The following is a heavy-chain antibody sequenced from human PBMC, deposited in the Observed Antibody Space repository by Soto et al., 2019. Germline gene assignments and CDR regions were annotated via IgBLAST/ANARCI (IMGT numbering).Heavy chain of an antibody. CDR2: IIPILDVA. Sequence: QVQLLQSGGEVKKPGSSVKVSCKSSGGTFSTDTISWVRQAPGQGLEWMGRIIPILDVANYAQNFQGRLTLTXXKXTXXAYMELTGLRSEDTAMYYCARGSYCGGHYEAWCDPWGQGTLVTVSS. CDR1: GGTFSTDT. CDR3: ARGSYCGGHYEAWCDP. V-gene: IGHV1-69*02. D-gene: IGHD2-21*02. J-gene: IGHJ5*02.